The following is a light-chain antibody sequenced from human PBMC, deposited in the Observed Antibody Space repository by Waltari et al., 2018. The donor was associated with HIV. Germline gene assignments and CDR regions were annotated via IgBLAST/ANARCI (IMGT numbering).Light chain of an antibody. CDR3: CSYAGNYNYV. CDR2: DVT. J-gene: IGLJ1*01. CDR1: SSDIGAYIF. Sequence: QSALTQPRSVSGSPGQSVTISCTGTSSDIGAYIFVSWYQQHPDQAPKLTIYDVTKRPSGVPDRFSGSKSGNTASLTISVLQADDEADYYCCSYAGNYNYVFGSGTTVTVL. V-gene: IGLV2-11*01.